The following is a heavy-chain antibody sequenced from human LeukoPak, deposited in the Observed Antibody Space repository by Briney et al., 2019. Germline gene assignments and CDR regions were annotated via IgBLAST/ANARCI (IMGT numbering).Heavy chain of an antibody. Sequence: SETLSLTCTVSGVSISIYYWSWIRQPPGKGLEWIGYIYNSGSTNYNPSLKSRVTISVDTSKNQFSLKLSSVTAADTAVYYCASSPVGYSSSWYREGAFDIWGQGTMVTVSS. CDR1: GVSISIYY. CDR3: ASSPVGYSSSWYREGAFDI. CDR2: IYNSGST. D-gene: IGHD6-13*01. J-gene: IGHJ3*02. V-gene: IGHV4-59*01.